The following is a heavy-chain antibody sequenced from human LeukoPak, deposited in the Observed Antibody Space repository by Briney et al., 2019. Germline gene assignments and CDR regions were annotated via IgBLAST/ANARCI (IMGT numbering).Heavy chain of an antibody. CDR1: EFTFSGSA. D-gene: IGHD1-26*01. V-gene: IGHV3-73*01. Sequence: GGSLRLSCAASEFTFSGSAMHWVRQASGKGLEWVGRIRSKANSYATAYAASVKGRFTISRDDSKNTAYLQMNSLKTEDTAVYYCTRRGRTLNDAFDIWGQGTMVTVSS. J-gene: IGHJ3*02. CDR3: TRRGRTLNDAFDI. CDR2: IRSKANSYAT.